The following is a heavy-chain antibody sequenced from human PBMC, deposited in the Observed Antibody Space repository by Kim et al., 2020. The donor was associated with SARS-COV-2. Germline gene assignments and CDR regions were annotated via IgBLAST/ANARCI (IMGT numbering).Heavy chain of an antibody. CDR2: INHSGST. CDR3: ARIRAKINYYGSGSYYYYFDY. CDR1: GGSFSGYY. J-gene: IGHJ4*02. Sequence: SETLSLTCAVYGGSFSGYYWSWIRQPPGKGLEWIGEINHSGSTNYNPSLKSRVTISVDTSKNQFSLKLSSVTAADTAVYYCARIRAKINYYGSGSYYYYFDYWGQGTLVTVSS. V-gene: IGHV4-34*01. D-gene: IGHD3-10*01.